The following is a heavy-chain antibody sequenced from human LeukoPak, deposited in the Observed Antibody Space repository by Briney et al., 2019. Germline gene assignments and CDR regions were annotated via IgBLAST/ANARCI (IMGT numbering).Heavy chain of an antibody. J-gene: IGHJ4*02. Sequence: GGSLRLSCAASGFTFSSYNINWVRQAPGKGLEWVSYISSSRRTISYADSVKGRFTISRDNAKNSLYLQMDSLRAEDTAVYYCARSSSRYCSGGSCYSGVLGYFDYWGQGTLVTVSS. V-gene: IGHV3-48*01. D-gene: IGHD2-15*01. CDR1: GFTFSSYN. CDR2: ISSSRRTI. CDR3: ARSSSRYCSGGSCYSGVLGYFDY.